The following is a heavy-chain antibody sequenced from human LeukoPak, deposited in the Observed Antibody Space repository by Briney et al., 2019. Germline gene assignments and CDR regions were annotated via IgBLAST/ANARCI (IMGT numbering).Heavy chain of an antibody. J-gene: IGHJ3*02. D-gene: IGHD3-22*01. CDR2: IYSGST. CDR3: ARRYDSRTKKAFDI. V-gene: IGHV4-39*01. CDR1: GGSVSSSSYY. Sequence: SETLSLTCSVSGGSVSSSSYYWGWIRQPPGKGLEWIGSIYSGSTYHNPSLKSRVTISADTSKNQFSVKLSSVTAADTAVYYCARRYDSRTKKAFDIWGQGTMVTVSS.